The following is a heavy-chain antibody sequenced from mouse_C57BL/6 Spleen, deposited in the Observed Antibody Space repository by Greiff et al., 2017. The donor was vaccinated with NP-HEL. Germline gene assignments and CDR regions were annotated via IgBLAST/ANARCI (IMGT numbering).Heavy chain of an antibody. D-gene: IGHD1-1*01. CDR3: ARSGGTTVLDC. Sequence: QVQLQQSGAELVKPGASVKISCKASGYAFSSYWMNWVKQRPGKGLEWIGQIYPGDGDTNYNGKFKGKATQTADKSSSTAYMQLSSLTSEDSAVYFCARSGGTTVLDCWGQGTTLTVSS. V-gene: IGHV1-80*01. CDR2: IYPGDGDT. J-gene: IGHJ2*01. CDR1: GYAFSSYW.